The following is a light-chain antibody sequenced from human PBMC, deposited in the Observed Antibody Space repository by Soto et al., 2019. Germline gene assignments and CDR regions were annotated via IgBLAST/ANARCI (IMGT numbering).Light chain of an antibody. CDR3: QLYYSASYT. V-gene: IGKV3-20*01. J-gene: IGKJ2*01. Sequence: VLTQSPGILSLSPGERATLSCRASQSVTGSYLAWYQQRPGQAPRLLIFDTSNRATGIPDRFSGSGSGTGFTLTIGRLEPEDFAVYYCQLYYSASYTFGQGTKLEI. CDR1: QSVTGSY. CDR2: DTS.